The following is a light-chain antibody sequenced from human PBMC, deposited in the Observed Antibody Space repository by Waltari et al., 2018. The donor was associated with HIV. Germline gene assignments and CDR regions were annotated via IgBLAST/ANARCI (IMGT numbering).Light chain of an antibody. J-gene: IGLJ2*01. Sequence: QSALTQPASVSGSPGQSITIPCTGTSSDVGGYNYVSWYQQHQGKAPKIMIYEVSNRPSGVSNRFSGSKSGNTASLTISGLQAEDEADYYCSSYTSSSTVVFGGGTKLTVL. CDR2: EVS. CDR1: SSDVGGYNY. CDR3: SSYTSSSTVV. V-gene: IGLV2-14*01.